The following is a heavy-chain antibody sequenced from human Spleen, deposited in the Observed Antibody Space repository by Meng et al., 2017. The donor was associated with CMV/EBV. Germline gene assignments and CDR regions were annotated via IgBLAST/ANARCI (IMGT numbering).Heavy chain of an antibody. Sequence: GESLKISCAASRFSFSSFGIDWVRQAPGKGLEWVSAISASGGRPDYADSVKGRFTISRDNSRNTLYLQVNSLRAEDTAVYYCAKERENTIFGAYYYYGMDVWGQGTTVTVSS. J-gene: IGHJ6*02. CDR2: ISASGGRP. V-gene: IGHV3-23*01. CDR3: AKERENTIFGAYYYYGMDV. D-gene: IGHD3-3*01. CDR1: RFSFSSFG.